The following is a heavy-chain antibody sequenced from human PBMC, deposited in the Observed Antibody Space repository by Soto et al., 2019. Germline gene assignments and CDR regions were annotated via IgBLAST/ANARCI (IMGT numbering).Heavy chain of an antibody. Sequence: QVQLVQSGAEMKKPGSSVKVSCQSSGGTFNTYAMNWVRQAPGQGPEWMGDISPMFGAANYAPKSQGRVTSTADESTGTAYMQMSRLTSEDTALYVCAREVQVHTPAFVYWGQGTRVTVSS. CDR3: AREVQVHTPAFVY. V-gene: IGHV1-69*19. J-gene: IGHJ4*02. CDR2: ISPMFGAA. CDR1: GGTFNTYA. D-gene: IGHD3-10*01.